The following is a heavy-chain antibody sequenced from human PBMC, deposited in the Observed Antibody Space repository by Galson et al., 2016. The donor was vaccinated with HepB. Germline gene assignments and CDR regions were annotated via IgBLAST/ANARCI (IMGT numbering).Heavy chain of an antibody. J-gene: IGHJ4*02. Sequence: SVKVSCKGSGGFFTSYAISWVRQAPGQGLEWMGGVIPIFGTMNYAHTFKGRVTITADRSTNTAYMEMNNLKAEDTAVYYCTRGSYGYDYGFFEDWGQGTLVTVSS. V-gene: IGHV1-69*06. CDR1: GGFFTSYA. CDR2: VIPIFGTM. CDR3: TRGSYGYDYGFFED. D-gene: IGHD5-18*01.